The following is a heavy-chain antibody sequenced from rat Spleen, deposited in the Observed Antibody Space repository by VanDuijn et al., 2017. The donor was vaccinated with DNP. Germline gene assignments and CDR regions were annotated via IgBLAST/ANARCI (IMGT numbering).Heavy chain of an antibody. J-gene: IGHJ2*01. CDR2: VTNAGTT. CDR1: GLSITNNFK. Sequence: EVQLQESGPGLVKPSQSLSLTCSVTGLSITNNFKWTWIRKFPGNKLEWMGYVTNAGTTAYNPSLKSRISITTDTSKNQFLLQVNSMTTEDTATYYCAIQLGVFDYWGQGVPVTVSS. CDR3: AIQLGVFDY. D-gene: IGHD4-6*01. V-gene: IGHV3-3*01.